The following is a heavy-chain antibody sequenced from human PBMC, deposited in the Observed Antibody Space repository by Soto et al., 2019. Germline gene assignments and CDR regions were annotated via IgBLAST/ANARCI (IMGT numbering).Heavy chain of an antibody. CDR3: ASSMTTVTTYYYYYGMYV. Sequence: GESLKISCKGSGYSFSSYWIGWVRQMPWKGLEWMGIIYPGDSDTRYSPSFQGQVTISADKSTSTAYLQWSSLKASDTATYYCASSMTTVTTYYYYYGMYVWGQGTTVTVSS. D-gene: IGHD4-4*01. CDR1: GYSFSSYW. V-gene: IGHV5-51*01. J-gene: IGHJ6*02. CDR2: IYPGDSDT.